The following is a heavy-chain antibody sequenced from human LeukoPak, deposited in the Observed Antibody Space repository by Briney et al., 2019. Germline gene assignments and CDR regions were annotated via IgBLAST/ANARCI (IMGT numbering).Heavy chain of an antibody. Sequence: GSLRLSCAASGFTFSSYCMRWVRQAPGKGLEWIGYIYYSGSPRYNPSLKRRVAISIHTSKKQFSLKLSSVTDADTAVYYCARSVVVAGFVSDYYYYGMDVWGQGATGTVSS. D-gene: IGHD6-19*01. J-gene: IGHJ6*01. CDR1: GFTFSSYC. CDR2: IYYSGSP. CDR3: ARSVVVAGFVSDYYYYGMDV. V-gene: IGHV4-59*08.